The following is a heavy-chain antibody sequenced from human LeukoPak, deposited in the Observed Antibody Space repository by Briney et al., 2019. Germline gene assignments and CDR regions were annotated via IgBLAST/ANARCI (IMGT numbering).Heavy chain of an antibody. CDR3: ARDHPAYYDFWSGYYKSSSPTYYFDY. D-gene: IGHD3-3*01. Sequence: AASVKVYCTASGYTFTSYGISWVRQAPGQGLEWMGWISAYNGNTNYAQKLQGRVTMTTDTSTSTAYMELRSLRSDDTAVYYCARDHPAYYDFWSGYYKSSSPTYYFDYWGQGTLVTVSS. J-gene: IGHJ4*02. V-gene: IGHV1-18*01. CDR2: ISAYNGNT. CDR1: GYTFTSYG.